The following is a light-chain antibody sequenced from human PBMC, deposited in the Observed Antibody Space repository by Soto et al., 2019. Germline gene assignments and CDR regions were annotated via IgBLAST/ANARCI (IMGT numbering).Light chain of an antibody. CDR1: SSNIGGNT. J-gene: IGLJ1*01. Sequence: QAVLTQPPSVSGTPGQRVIISCSGSSSNIGGNTVNWYQHLPGTAPKLLIHSNDQRPSGVPDRFSGSKSGTSASLAISGLQSEDEADYYCAAWDDSLNVYVFATGTKVTVL. CDR2: SND. CDR3: AAWDDSLNVYV. V-gene: IGLV1-44*01.